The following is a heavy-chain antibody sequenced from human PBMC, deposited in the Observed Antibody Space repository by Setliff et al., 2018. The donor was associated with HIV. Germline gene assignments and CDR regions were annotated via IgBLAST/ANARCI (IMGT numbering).Heavy chain of an antibody. Sequence: GGSLRLSCAASGFTISNYWMHWVRQAPGKGLVWVSRINTDGTTTTYADDVKGRITISRDNAKNTLDLQMNSLRAEDTAVYYCVRLAYTNSPMEVWGQGTTVTVSS. D-gene: IGHD4-4*01. CDR3: VRLAYTNSPMEV. CDR2: INTDGTTT. J-gene: IGHJ6*02. V-gene: IGHV3-74*01. CDR1: GFTISNYW.